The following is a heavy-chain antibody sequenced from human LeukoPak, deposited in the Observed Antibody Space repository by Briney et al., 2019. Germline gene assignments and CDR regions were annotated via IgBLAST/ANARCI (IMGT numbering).Heavy chain of an antibody. J-gene: IGHJ4*02. Sequence: GGSLRLSCAASGFNFRHYGMHWVRQAPGKGLEWVAVISYDGNNKYYADSVKGRFTISRDNSKNTLYLQMNSLRAEDTAVYYCAREAVVVVAAYDYWSQGTLVTVSS. CDR1: GFNFRHYG. CDR2: ISYDGNNK. CDR3: AREAVVVVAAYDY. D-gene: IGHD2-15*01. V-gene: IGHV3-30*03.